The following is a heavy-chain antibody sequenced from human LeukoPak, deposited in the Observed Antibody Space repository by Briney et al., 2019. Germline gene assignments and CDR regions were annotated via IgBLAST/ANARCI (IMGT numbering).Heavy chain of an antibody. CDR1: GFTFSSYA. CDR2: ISGSGGST. J-gene: IGHJ6*03. Sequence: GGSLRLSCAASGFTFSSYAMSWARQGPGKGLEGDSAISGSGGSTYYADSVKGRFTIYRDNSTNTLYLQMHSLRAEDTAVYYCATHVSITIFGVVTPNYYYYMDVWGKGTTVTVSS. D-gene: IGHD3-3*01. CDR3: ATHVSITIFGVVTPNYYYYMDV. V-gene: IGHV3-23*01.